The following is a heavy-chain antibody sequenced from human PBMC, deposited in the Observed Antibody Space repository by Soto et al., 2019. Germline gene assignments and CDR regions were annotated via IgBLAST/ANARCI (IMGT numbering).Heavy chain of an antibody. V-gene: IGHV4-34*01. CDR1: GGSFSGYY. CDR3: ARGNVRDDYYGSGSYYMPWFDP. Sequence: PSETLSLTCTVYGGSFSGYYWSWIRQPPGKGLEWIGEINHSGSTNYNPSLKSRVTISVDTSKNQFSLKLSSVTAADTAVYYCARGNVRDDYYGSGSYYMPWFDPWGQGTLVTVSS. CDR2: INHSGST. D-gene: IGHD3-10*01. J-gene: IGHJ5*02.